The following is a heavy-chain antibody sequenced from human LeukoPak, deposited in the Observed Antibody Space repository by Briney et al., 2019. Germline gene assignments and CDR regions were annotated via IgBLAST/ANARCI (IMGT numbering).Heavy chain of an antibody. CDR2: ISGGRGNT. V-gene: IGHV3-23*01. CDR1: GFTLSIYA. D-gene: IGHD7-27*01. Sequence: GGSLRLSCAASGFTLSIYAMSWVRQAPGKGLEWVSAISGGRGNTFYTDAVKGRFTISRDNSKNTLYLQMNSLRAEDTAVYYCAEDGSSLGIDGYFDYWGQGTLVTVSS. CDR3: AEDGSSLGIDGYFDY. J-gene: IGHJ4*02.